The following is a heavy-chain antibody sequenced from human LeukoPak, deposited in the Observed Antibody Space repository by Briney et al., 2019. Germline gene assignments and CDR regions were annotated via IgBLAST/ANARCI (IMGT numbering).Heavy chain of an antibody. CDR3: AKRVAVAGSSYHFDY. D-gene: IGHD6-19*01. J-gene: IGHJ4*02. V-gene: IGHV3-23*01. CDR1: GFTFSIYA. CDR2: ISGGGRTT. Sequence: GGSLRLFCTACGFTFSIYAMRWVRQAPGGGLEGLSVISGGGRTTYYADSVKGRCTISRDKSKNTLYLQLKSLRADDSALYYCAKRVAVAGSSYHFDYWGQGTLVTVSS.